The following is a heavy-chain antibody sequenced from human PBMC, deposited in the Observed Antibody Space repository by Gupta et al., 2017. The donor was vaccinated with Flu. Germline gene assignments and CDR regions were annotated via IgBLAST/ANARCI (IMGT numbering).Heavy chain of an antibody. CDR2: INHSGST. CDR3: ARVGSVQLWLGVVDV. Sequence: QVQLQQWGAGLLKPSETLSLTCAVYGGSFSGYYWSWIRQPPGKGLEWIGEINHSGSTNYNPSLKSRVTISVDTSKNQFSLKLSSVTAADTAVYYCARVGSVQLWLGVVDVWGQGTTVTVSS. D-gene: IGHD5-18*01. V-gene: IGHV4-34*01. CDR1: GGSFSGYY. J-gene: IGHJ6*02.